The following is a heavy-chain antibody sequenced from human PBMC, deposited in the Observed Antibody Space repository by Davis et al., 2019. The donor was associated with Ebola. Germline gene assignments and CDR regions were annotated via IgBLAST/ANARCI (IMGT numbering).Heavy chain of an antibody. Sequence: GSLRLSCTVSGGSISSYYWSWIRQPPGKGLEWIEYIYYSGSTNYNPSLKSRVTISVDTSKNQFSLKLSSVTAADTAVYYCARHVFGSELQWLDHWGQGTLVTVSS. CDR2: IYYSGST. J-gene: IGHJ4*02. V-gene: IGHV4-59*08. CDR1: GGSISSYY. D-gene: IGHD6-19*01. CDR3: ARHVFGSELQWLDH.